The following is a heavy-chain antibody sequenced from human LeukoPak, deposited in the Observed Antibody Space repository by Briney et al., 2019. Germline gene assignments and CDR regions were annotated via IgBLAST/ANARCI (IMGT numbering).Heavy chain of an antibody. D-gene: IGHD3-16*01. V-gene: IGHV3-48*01. CDR2: ISSSSSTI. CDR1: GFTFSSYS. Sequence: PGGSLRLSCAASGFTFSSYSMNWVRQAPGKGLEWVSYISSSSSTIYYADSVKGRFTISRDNAKNSLYLQMNSLRAEDTAVYYCARVARYESDHYYYYMDVWGKGTTVTVSS. CDR3: ARVARYESDHYYYYMDV. J-gene: IGHJ6*03.